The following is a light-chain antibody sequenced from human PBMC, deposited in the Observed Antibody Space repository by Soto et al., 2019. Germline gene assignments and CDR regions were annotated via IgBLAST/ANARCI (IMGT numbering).Light chain of an antibody. V-gene: IGKV3-11*01. CDR3: QQRTNWLWT. Sequence: EIVMTQSPGTLSLTPGERAILSCRASQSVGSPLAWYQHNPGQAPRLLIFDASYRAAGIPARFRGSGSGTDFTLTIDSLEPEDFAVYYCQQRTNWLWTFGPGTMVAIK. CDR2: DAS. CDR1: QSVGSP. J-gene: IGKJ1*01.